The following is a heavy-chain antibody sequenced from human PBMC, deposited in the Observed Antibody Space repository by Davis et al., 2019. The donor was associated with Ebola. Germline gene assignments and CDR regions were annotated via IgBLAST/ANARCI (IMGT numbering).Heavy chain of an antibody. CDR3: ARGDFLAAAGYYFDY. D-gene: IGHD6-13*01. V-gene: IGHV5-51*01. Sequence: GGSLRLSCKGSGYSFTSYWIGWVRQMPGKGLEWMGIIYPGDSDTRYSPSFQGQVTISADKSISTAYLQWSSLKASDTAIYYCARGDFLAAAGYYFDYWGQGTLVTVSS. J-gene: IGHJ4*02. CDR2: IYPGDSDT. CDR1: GYSFTSYW.